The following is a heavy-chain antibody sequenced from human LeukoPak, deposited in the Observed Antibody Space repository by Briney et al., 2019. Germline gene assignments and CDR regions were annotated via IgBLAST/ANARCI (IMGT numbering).Heavy chain of an antibody. Sequence: PSETLSLTCTVSGGSISSYYWSRIRQPPGKGLEWIGYVYYSGSTNYNPSLRSRVTISVDTSKNQLSLKLSSVTAADTAVYYCARGTLWFGNLLPTFDYWGQGTLVTVSS. J-gene: IGHJ4*02. CDR2: VYYSGST. V-gene: IGHV4-59*08. D-gene: IGHD3-10*01. CDR3: ARGTLWFGNLLPTFDY. CDR1: GGSISSYY.